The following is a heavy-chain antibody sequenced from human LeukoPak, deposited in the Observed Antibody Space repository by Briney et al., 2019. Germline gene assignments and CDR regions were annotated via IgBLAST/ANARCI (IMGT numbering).Heavy chain of an antibody. D-gene: IGHD6-13*01. CDR1: GFTFSSYW. CDR3: ARRIAGTDKYFDY. J-gene: IGHJ4*02. CDR2: IKQDGSEK. Sequence: GGSLRLSCAASGFTFSSYWMIWLRQAPGKGLEWVAKIKQDGSEKSYVYSVKGRFTISRDNAQNSLYLQMNSLRAEDTAVYYWARRIAGTDKYFDYWGQGTLVTVSS. V-gene: IGHV3-7*01.